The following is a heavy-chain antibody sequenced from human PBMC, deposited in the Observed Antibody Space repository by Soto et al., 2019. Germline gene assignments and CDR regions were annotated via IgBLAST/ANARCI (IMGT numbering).Heavy chain of an antibody. V-gene: IGHV1-2*02. CDR2: IRPWNGDA. CDR1: RDFFKEHDY. J-gene: IGHJ4*02. D-gene: IGHD6-19*01. CDR3: VRVSPGWNFDY. Sequence: QVRLVQSGAEVQKPGASVKVSCKAPRDFFKEHDYLXWLREAPGQGLEWTGWIRPWNGDATYAQKFQGRLTLSRDMSIDTMYFDLTSLTSDDTAVYYCVRVSPGWNFDYWGQGTLLTVSS.